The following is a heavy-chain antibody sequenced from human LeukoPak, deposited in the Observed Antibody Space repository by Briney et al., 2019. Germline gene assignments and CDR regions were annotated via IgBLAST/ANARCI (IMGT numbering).Heavy chain of an antibody. Sequence: PSETLSLTCTVSGGSISSSSYYWGWIRQPPGKGLEWIGSIYYSGSTYYNPSLKSRVTISVDTSKNQFSLKLSSVTAADTAVYYCTRAASSGPLFTYHMDVWGKGAMVTVSS. V-gene: IGHV4-39*07. CDR1: GGSISSSSYY. CDR2: IYYSGST. CDR3: TRAASSGPLFTYHMDV. D-gene: IGHD3-22*01. J-gene: IGHJ6*03.